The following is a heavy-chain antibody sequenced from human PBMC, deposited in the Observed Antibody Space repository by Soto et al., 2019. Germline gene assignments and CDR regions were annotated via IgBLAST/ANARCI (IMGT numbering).Heavy chain of an antibody. J-gene: IGHJ4*02. V-gene: IGHV3-9*01. Sequence: GGSLRLSCAASGFSFDDYAMYWVRQAPGKGLEWVSGISWKSGGIGYADAVKGRFTISRDNAKNSIYLQTNSLRAEDTALYFCAKGGFSGYKGDFDYWGQGTLVTVSS. CDR3: AKGGFSGYKGDFDY. CDR1: GFSFDDYA. D-gene: IGHD5-12*01. CDR2: ISWKSGGI.